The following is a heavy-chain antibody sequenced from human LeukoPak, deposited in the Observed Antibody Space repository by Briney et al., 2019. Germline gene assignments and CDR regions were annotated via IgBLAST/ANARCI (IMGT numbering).Heavy chain of an antibody. Sequence: KSSETLSLTCAVYGGSFSGYYWSWIRQPPGKGLEWIGEINHRGSTNYNPSLESRVTISVDTSKNQFSLKLNSVTAADTAVYYCARAIRWLWLGLSIGGYYMDVWGKGTTVTVSS. CDR1: GGSFSGYY. CDR3: ARAIRWLWLGLSIGGYYMDV. CDR2: INHRGST. J-gene: IGHJ6*03. D-gene: IGHD5-18*01. V-gene: IGHV4-34*01.